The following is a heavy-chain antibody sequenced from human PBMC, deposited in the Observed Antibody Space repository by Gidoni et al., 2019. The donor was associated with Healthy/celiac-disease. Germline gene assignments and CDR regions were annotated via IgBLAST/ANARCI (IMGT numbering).Heavy chain of an antibody. D-gene: IGHD3-22*01. CDR1: GFTFSSYA. J-gene: IGHJ4*02. CDR2: ISGSGGST. V-gene: IGHV3-23*01. CDR3: AKGYLYYYDSSGYYFDY. Sequence: EVQLLESGGGLVQPGGSLRLSCAASGFTFSSYAMSWVRQAPGKGLEWVSAISGSGGSTYYADSVKGRFTISRDNSKNTLYLQMNSLRAEDTAVYYWAKGYLYYYDSSGYYFDYWGQGTLVTVSS.